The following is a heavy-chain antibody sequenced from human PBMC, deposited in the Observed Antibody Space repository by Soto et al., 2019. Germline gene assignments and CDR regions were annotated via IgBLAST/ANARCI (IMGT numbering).Heavy chain of an antibody. D-gene: IGHD3-3*01. CDR1: GGSISSSSYY. Sequence: SETLSLTCTVSGGSISSSSYYRGWIRQPPGKGLEWIGSIYYSGSTYYNPSLKSRVTISVDTSKNQFSLKLSSVTAADTAVYYCAGFFGVVITYYYMDVWGKGTTVTVSS. CDR2: IYYSGST. CDR3: AGFFGVVITYYYMDV. J-gene: IGHJ6*03. V-gene: IGHV4-39*01.